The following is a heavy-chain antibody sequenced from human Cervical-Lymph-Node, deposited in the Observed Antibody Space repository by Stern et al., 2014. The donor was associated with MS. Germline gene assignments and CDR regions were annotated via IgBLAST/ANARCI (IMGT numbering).Heavy chain of an antibody. CDR3: VREANIVSTVGGLLDI. J-gene: IGHJ3*02. D-gene: IGHD5/OR15-5a*01. CDR2: VSYDGNNK. V-gene: IGHV3-30*04. CDR1: GFTFNRYA. Sequence: QVQLVESGGGLVQPGRSLRLSCAASGFTFNRYALHWVRQAPGKGLDWVAIVSYDGNNKYYAVSVKVQFTISRDNSENTVALQMNSVRAEDTTLYYCVREANIVSTVGGLLDIWGQGTMVTVSS.